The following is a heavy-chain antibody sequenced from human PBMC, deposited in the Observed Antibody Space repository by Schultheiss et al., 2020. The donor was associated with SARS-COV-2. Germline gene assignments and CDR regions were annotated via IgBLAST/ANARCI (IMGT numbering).Heavy chain of an antibody. CDR2: INHSGST. J-gene: IGHJ4*02. V-gene: IGHV4-34*01. CDR3: ARGPRIAVAAPGY. CDR1: GFTFSSYA. D-gene: IGHD6-19*01. Sequence: GSLRLSCAASGFTFSSYAMSWVRQPPGKGLEWIGEINHSGSTNYNPSLKSRVTISVDTSKNQFSLKLSSVTAADTAVYYCARGPRIAVAAPGYWGQGTLVTVSS.